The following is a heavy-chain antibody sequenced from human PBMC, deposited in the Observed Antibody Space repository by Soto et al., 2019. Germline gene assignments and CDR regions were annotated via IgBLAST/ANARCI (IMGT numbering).Heavy chain of an antibody. D-gene: IGHD5-18*01. Sequence: SVSNAWMNWVRQAPGKGLEWVGRIKSKTDGGTTDYAAPVKGRFTISRDDSKNTLYLQMNSLKTEDTAVYYCTTDVDTAMELDYRGQGTLVTVSS. CDR2: IKSKTDGGTT. J-gene: IGHJ4*02. V-gene: IGHV3-15*07. CDR3: TTDVDTAMELDY. CDR1: SVSNAW.